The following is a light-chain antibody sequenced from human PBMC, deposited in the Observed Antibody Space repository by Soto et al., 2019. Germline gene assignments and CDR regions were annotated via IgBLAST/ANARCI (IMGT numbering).Light chain of an antibody. Sequence: QSALTQPASVSGSPGQSITISCTGTSSDVGGYNYVSWYQQHPGKVPKLMIYDVSNRPSGVSNRFSGSKSGNTASLTISGLQAEDEADYCCSSYTGSSTLYVFGSGTKLTVL. CDR2: DVS. V-gene: IGLV2-14*03. CDR3: SSYTGSSTLYV. CDR1: SSDVGGYNY. J-gene: IGLJ1*01.